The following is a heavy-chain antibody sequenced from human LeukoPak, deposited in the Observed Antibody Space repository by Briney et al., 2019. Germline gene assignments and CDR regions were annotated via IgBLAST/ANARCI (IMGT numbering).Heavy chain of an antibody. D-gene: IGHD3-10*01. Sequence: SETLSLTCTVSGGSISSYHWSWIRQPAGKGLAWIGRIYTSGSTNYNPSLKSRVTMSVDTSKSQFSLKLSSVTAADTAVYYCAREGPPGYWGQGTLVTVSS. V-gene: IGHV4-4*07. CDR2: IYTSGST. CDR1: GGSISSYH. CDR3: AREGPPGY. J-gene: IGHJ4*02.